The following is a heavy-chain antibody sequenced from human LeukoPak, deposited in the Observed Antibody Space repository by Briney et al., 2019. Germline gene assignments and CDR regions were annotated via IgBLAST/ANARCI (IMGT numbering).Heavy chain of an antibody. CDR1: GFTFSSYR. D-gene: IGHD3-3*01. Sequence: GGSLRLSCAASGFTFSSYRMNWVRQAPGKGLERVSYISSSSSTIYYADSVKGRFTISRDNAKNSLYLQMNSLRAEDTAVYYCAREGFLEWLSRGYFDYWGQGTLVTVSS. CDR2: ISSSSSTI. V-gene: IGHV3-48*01. CDR3: AREGFLEWLSRGYFDY. J-gene: IGHJ4*02.